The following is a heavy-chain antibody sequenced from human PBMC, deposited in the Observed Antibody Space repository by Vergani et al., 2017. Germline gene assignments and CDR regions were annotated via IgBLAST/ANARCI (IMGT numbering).Heavy chain of an antibody. V-gene: IGHV3-30*18. CDR3: AKITLGSYYVYYYYGMDV. J-gene: IGHJ6*02. D-gene: IGHD1-26*01. CDR2: ISYDGSNK. Sequence: VQLLESGGGLVQPGGSLRLSCAASGFTFSSYGMHWVRQAPGKGLEWVAVISYDGSNKYYADSVKGRFTISRDNSKNTLYLQMNSLRAEDTAVYYCAKITLGSYYVYYYYGMDVWGQGTTVTVSS. CDR1: GFTFSSYG.